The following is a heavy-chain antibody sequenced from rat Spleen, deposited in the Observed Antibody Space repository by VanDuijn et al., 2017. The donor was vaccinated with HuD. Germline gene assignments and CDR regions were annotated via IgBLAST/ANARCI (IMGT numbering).Heavy chain of an antibody. D-gene: IGHD1-4*01. Sequence: EVRLVESGGGLVQPGRSLKLSCVASGFTFNKYWMTWIRQAPGKGLEWLASISNTGGNIYYLDSVKGRFTISRDNAKSTLYLQMNSLRSEDTATYYCTRLEPGYNSNWFAYWGQGTLVTVSS. V-gene: IGHV5-31*01. CDR3: TRLEPGYNSNWFAY. CDR1: GFTFNKYW. J-gene: IGHJ3*01. CDR2: ISNTGGNI.